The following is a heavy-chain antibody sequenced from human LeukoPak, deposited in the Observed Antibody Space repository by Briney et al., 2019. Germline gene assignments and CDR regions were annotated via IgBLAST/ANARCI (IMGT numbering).Heavy chain of an antibody. CDR1: GGTFSSYA. J-gene: IGHJ4*02. CDR3: ARDLEGVTIFGVVPFFDY. D-gene: IGHD3-3*01. V-gene: IGHV1-69*04. CDR2: IIPIFGIA. Sequence: GASVKVSCKASGGTFSSYAISWVRQAPGQGLEWMGRIIPIFGIANYAQKFQGRVTITADKSTSTAYMELSSLRSEDIAVYYCARDLEGVTIFGVVPFFDYWGQGTLVTVSS.